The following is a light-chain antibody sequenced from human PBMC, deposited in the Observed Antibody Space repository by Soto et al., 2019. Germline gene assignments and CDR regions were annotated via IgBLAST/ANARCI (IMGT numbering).Light chain of an antibody. Sequence: DIQMTQSPSSLSASVGDRVTITCQASQDISNYLNWYQQKPGKAPKLLIYDASNLETGVPSRFSGSGSGTYFTFTISSLQPEDIATYYCQQYDNLFMYTFGQGTKLEIK. CDR3: QQYDNLFMYT. CDR1: QDISNY. CDR2: DAS. V-gene: IGKV1-33*01. J-gene: IGKJ2*01.